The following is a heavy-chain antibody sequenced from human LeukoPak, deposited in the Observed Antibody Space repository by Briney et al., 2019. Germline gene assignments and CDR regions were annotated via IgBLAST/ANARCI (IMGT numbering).Heavy chain of an antibody. V-gene: IGHV4-28*03. Sequence: SETLSLTCAVSGYSISSNHWWGWIRQPPGKGLEWIGYIFYAGSTYYNPSLMSRVTMSIDTSKNQFSLKLTSVAAADTAVYYCARERGNLRGDAFDIWGQGTMVTVSS. CDR1: GYSISSNHW. D-gene: IGHD3-10*01. CDR3: ARERGNLRGDAFDI. CDR2: IFYAGST. J-gene: IGHJ3*02.